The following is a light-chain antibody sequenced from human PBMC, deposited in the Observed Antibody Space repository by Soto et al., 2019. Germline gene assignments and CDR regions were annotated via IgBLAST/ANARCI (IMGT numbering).Light chain of an antibody. V-gene: IGKV3-11*01. J-gene: IGKJ1*01. CDR1: QSVSSY. Sequence: EIVLTQSPATLSLSPGERATLSCRASQSVSSYLAWYQQKPGQAPRLLLYVASNRATGIPARFSGSGSGTDFTLTISILEPEDFAVYYCQQRSNWPPWTFGQGTKVEIK. CDR3: QQRSNWPPWT. CDR2: VAS.